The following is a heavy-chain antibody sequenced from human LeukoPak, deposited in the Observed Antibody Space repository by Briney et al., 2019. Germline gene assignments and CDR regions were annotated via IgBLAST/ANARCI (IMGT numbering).Heavy chain of an antibody. J-gene: IGHJ6*02. V-gene: IGHV4-59*01. Sequence: SETLSLTCSVSGGSIKNYYWRGIRQPPGKGLEWIGQIQNRGSTNYNPSLKNRLSILVDASMHQFSLKLRSVTAADTALYYCARVGGGITDKDYYYYGMDVWGQGTTVIVSS. D-gene: IGHD1-20*01. CDR1: GGSIKNYY. CDR3: ARVGGGITDKDYYYYGMDV. CDR2: IQNRGST.